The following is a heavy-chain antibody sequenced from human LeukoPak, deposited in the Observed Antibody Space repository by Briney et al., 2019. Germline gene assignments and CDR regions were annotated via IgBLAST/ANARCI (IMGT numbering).Heavy chain of an antibody. CDR2: ISGGGDST. CDR3: AKGNWNDD. Sequence: PGGSLRLSCAASGFTFSIYDMTWVRQAPGKGLEWVSVISGGGDSTYYADSVKGRFTISRDNSKNTLYLQMNSLRADDTAVYYCAKGNWNDDWGQGTLVIVSS. J-gene: IGHJ5*02. V-gene: IGHV3-23*01. CDR1: GFTFSIYD.